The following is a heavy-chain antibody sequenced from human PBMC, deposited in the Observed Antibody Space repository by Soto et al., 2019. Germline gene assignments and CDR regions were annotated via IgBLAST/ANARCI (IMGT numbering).Heavy chain of an antibody. Sequence: QVQLQESGPGLVKASETLSLTCTVSGGSVSSGSYYWTWIRQPPGKGLEWIGYMSYSGTTNYNPSPKTRVTISVDTSKNQFSLKLSSVTAADTALYYCATCVGELSKRMDAWGQGTTVTVSS. CDR2: MSYSGTT. J-gene: IGHJ6*02. CDR3: ATCVGELSKRMDA. CDR1: GGSVSSGSYY. D-gene: IGHD3-16*02. V-gene: IGHV4-61*01.